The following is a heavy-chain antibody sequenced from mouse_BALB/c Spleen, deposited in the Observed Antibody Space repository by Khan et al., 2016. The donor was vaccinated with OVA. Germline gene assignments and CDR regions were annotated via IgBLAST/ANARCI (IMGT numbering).Heavy chain of an antibody. D-gene: IGHD4-1*01. CDR2: ISSGSSTI. V-gene: IGHV5-17*02. J-gene: IGHJ2*01. CDR1: GFTFSSFG. CDR3: ASSNWDY. Sequence: EVELVESGGGLVQPGGSRKLSCAASGFTFSSFGMHWVRQAPEKGLEWVAYISSGSSTIYYADTVKGRFTISRDSPRNTLFLQMTSLRSEDTAMYYCASSNWDYWGQGTTLTVSS.